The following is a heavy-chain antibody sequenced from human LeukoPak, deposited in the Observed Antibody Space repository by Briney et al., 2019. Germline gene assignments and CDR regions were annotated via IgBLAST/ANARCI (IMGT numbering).Heavy chain of an antibody. Sequence: SETLSLTCTVSGGSISSGGYYWSWIRQHPGMGLEWIGYIYYSGSTYYNPSLKSRVTISVDTSKNQFSLKLSSVTAADTAVYYCATVSPVATTHLNFDYWGQGTLVTVSS. D-gene: IGHD5-12*01. CDR3: ATVSPVATTHLNFDY. CDR2: IYYSGST. J-gene: IGHJ4*02. V-gene: IGHV4-31*03. CDR1: GGSISSGGYY.